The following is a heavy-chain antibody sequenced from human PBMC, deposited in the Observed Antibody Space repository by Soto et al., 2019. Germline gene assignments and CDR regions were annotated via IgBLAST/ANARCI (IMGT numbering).Heavy chain of an antibody. D-gene: IGHD5-18*01. CDR2: ISSSSSYI. CDR3: ARQEGNSYGSDY. V-gene: IGHV3-21*01. J-gene: IGHJ4*02. CDR1: GFTFSSYS. Sequence: GGSLRLSCAASGFTFSSYSMNWVRQAPGKGLEWVSSISSSSSYIYYADSVKGRFTISRDNAKNSLYLQMNSLRAEDTAVYYCARQEGNSYGSDYWGQGTLVTVSS.